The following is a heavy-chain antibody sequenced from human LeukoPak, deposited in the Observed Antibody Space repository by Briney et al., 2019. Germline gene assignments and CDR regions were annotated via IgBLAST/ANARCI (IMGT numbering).Heavy chain of an antibody. D-gene: IGHD1-26*01. J-gene: IGHJ4*02. Sequence: ETLSLTCAVYGGSFSGYYWSWIRQPPGKGLEWVSAISGSGGSTYYADSVKGRFTISRDNSKNTLYLQMNSLRAEDTAVYYCAKEVIVGVSFDYWGQGTLVTVSS. CDR1: GGSFSGYY. CDR2: ISGSGGST. V-gene: IGHV3-23*01. CDR3: AKEVIVGVSFDY.